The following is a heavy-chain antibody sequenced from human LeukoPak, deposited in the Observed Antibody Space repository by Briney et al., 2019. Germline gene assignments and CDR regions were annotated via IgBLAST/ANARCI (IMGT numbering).Heavy chain of an antibody. Sequence: ASVKVSCKASGYTFTNYDINWVRQAPGQGLEWMGWMNPASGNTGYAQKFQSRVTITRNTSISTAYMELRSLRSEDTAVYFCARGAFWSGYYSGSDNWGQGTLVTVSS. CDR3: ARGAFWSGYYSGSDN. CDR2: MNPASGNT. D-gene: IGHD3-3*01. CDR1: GYTFTNYD. V-gene: IGHV1-8*01. J-gene: IGHJ4*02.